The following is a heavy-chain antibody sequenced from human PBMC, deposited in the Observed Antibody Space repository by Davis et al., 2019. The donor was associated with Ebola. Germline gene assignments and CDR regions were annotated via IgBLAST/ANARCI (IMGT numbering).Heavy chain of an antibody. CDR1: GDSISNTPYY. J-gene: IGHJ4*02. Sequence: MPSETLSLTCTVSGDSISNTPYYWSWIRQHPGRGLEWIGHIYYSGTTFYNPSLKSRITISVDTSKNQFSLKLSSVTAADTAVYYCARKYSSGWSHFDYWGQGTLVTVSS. V-gene: IGHV4-31*03. CDR2: IYYSGTT. D-gene: IGHD6-19*01. CDR3: ARKYSSGWSHFDY.